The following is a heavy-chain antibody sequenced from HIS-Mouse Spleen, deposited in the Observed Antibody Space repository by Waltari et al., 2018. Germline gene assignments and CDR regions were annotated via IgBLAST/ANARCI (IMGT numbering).Heavy chain of an antibody. V-gene: IGHV4-34*01. CDR3: ARGLAARFDY. Sequence: QVQLQQWGAGLLKPSETLSLTCAVYGGSFSGYYWSWIRQPPGRGLEWIGEIKHSGSTNYNPSLKSRGTISVDTSKNQFSLKLSSVTAADTAVYYCARGLAARFDYWGQGTLVTVSS. CDR2: IKHSGST. D-gene: IGHD6-6*01. CDR1: GGSFSGYY. J-gene: IGHJ4*02.